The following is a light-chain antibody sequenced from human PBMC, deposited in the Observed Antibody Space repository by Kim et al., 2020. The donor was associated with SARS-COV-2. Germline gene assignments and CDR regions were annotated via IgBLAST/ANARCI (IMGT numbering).Light chain of an antibody. Sequence: LGQTVRLTCQGDTLRNDYATWYQQRPGQAPVLVLYGKYNRPSGIPDRFSGSASGNTASLTITGAQAEDEADYYCNSRDSSGDHVVFGGGTQLTVL. CDR1: TLRNDY. J-gene: IGLJ3*02. CDR2: GKY. V-gene: IGLV3-19*01. CDR3: NSRDSSGDHVV.